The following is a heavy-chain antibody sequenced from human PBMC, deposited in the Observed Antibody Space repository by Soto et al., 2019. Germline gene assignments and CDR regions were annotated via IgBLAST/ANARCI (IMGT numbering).Heavy chain of an antibody. CDR3: ARDNCSGGGCYLGFRGGMDV. Sequence: SETLSLTCTVSGGSISSYYWSWIRQPPGKGLEWIGYIYYSGSTNYNPSLKSRVTISVDTSKNQFSLKLSSVTAADTAVYYCARDNCSGGGCYLGFRGGMDVWGQGTTVTVSS. D-gene: IGHD2-15*01. V-gene: IGHV4-59*12. CDR1: GGSISSYY. CDR2: IYYSGST. J-gene: IGHJ6*02.